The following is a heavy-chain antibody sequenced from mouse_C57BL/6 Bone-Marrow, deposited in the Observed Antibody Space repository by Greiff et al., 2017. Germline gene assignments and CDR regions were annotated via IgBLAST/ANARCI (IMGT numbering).Heavy chain of an antibody. CDR3: ARHGTGTGY. J-gene: IGHJ4*01. CDR2: ISNLAYSI. Sequence: EVQLVESGGGLVQPGGSLKLSCAASGFTFSDYGMAWVRQAPRKGPEWVAFISNLAYSIYYADTVTGRFTISRENAKNTLYLEMSSLRSEDTAMYYCARHGTGTGYWGQGTSVTVSS. CDR1: GFTFSDYG. V-gene: IGHV5-15*01. D-gene: IGHD4-1*01.